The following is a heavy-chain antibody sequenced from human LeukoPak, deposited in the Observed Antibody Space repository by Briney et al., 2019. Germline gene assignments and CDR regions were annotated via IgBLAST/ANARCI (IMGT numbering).Heavy chain of an antibody. V-gene: IGHV3-48*03. CDR3: ARTRDGPFEY. CDR1: GFTFSSYE. CDR2: ISNSGSSI. Sequence: PGGSLRLSCAASGFTFSSYEMNWVRQGPGKGLEWLSHISNSGSSIQYADSVKGRFTISRDNAKNSLYLQMNSLRAEDTAVYYCARTRDGPFEYWGQGTLVTVSS. J-gene: IGHJ4*02. D-gene: IGHD5-24*01.